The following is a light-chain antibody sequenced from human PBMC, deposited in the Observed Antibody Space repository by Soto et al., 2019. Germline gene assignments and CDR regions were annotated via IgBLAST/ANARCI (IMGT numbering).Light chain of an antibody. CDR3: QQLNSYRYT. J-gene: IGKJ2*01. CDR1: QGISSY. Sequence: DIQLTQSPSFLSASVGDRVTITCRASQGISSYLAWYQQKPGKAPKLLIYAASTLQSGVPPRFRGSGSGTEFTLTISRLQPEDFATYYCQQLNSYRYTFGQGTKLDIK. CDR2: AAS. V-gene: IGKV1-9*01.